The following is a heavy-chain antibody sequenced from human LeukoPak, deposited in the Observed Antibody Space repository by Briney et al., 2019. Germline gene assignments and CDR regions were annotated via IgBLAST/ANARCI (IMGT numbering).Heavy chain of an antibody. J-gene: IGHJ4*02. CDR1: GFTFSSYG. CDR2: IWYDGSNK. CDR3: ARDSGSYHYFDY. Sequence: GGSLRLSCAASGFTFSSYGMHWVRQAPGKGLEWVAVIWYDGSNKYYADSVKGRFTISRDNSKNTLNLQMNSLRAEDTAVYYCARDSGSYHYFDYWGQGTLVTVSS. D-gene: IGHD1-26*01. V-gene: IGHV3-33*01.